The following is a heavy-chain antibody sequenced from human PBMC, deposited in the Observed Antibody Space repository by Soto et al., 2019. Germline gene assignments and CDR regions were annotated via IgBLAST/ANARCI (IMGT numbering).Heavy chain of an antibody. D-gene: IGHD5-12*01. CDR1: GGTFSSYT. V-gene: IGHV1-69*04. CDR2: IIPILGIA. Sequence: GASVKVSCKASGGTFSSYTSSWVRHAPGQGLEWMGRIIPILGIANYAQKFQGRVTITADKSTSTAYMELTSLTSKDTAVYYCARDSPIGSTYSGYDAIDSWGQGTLVTVSS. CDR3: ARDSPIGSTYSGYDAIDS. J-gene: IGHJ4*02.